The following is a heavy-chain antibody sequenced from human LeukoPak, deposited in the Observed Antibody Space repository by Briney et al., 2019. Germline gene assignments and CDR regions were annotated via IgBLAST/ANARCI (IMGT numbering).Heavy chain of an antibody. D-gene: IGHD2-15*01. CDR1: GGSISSGSYY. V-gene: IGHV4-61*01. J-gene: IGHJ6*03. Sequence: SETLSLTCTVSGGSISSGSYYWSWIRQPPGKGLECIGYIYYSDSTNYNPSLKSRVTVSVDTSKNQFSLKLSSVTAADTAVYYCARFPGSAEYRHYYYMDVWGKGTTVTVSS. CDR2: IYYSDST. CDR3: ARFPGSAEYRHYYYMDV.